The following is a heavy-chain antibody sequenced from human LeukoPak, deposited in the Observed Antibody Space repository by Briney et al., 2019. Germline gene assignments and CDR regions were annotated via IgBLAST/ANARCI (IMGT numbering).Heavy chain of an antibody. Sequence: GGSLRLSCAASGFTVSSNYMSWVRQAPGKGLEWVSIIYSDGTTYYAVSVKGRFTISRDNSKNTLYLQMNSLRAEDTAVYYCAKDNLHGGYAFDIWGQGTMVTVSS. D-gene: IGHD1-20*01. V-gene: IGHV3-53*01. CDR2: IYSDGTT. J-gene: IGHJ3*02. CDR3: AKDNLHGGYAFDI. CDR1: GFTVSSNY.